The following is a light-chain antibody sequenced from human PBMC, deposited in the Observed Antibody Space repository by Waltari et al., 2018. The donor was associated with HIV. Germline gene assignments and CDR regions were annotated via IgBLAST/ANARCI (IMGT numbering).Light chain of an antibody. CDR2: DDN. CDR3: VTWDHSLGAVV. CDR1: TSNIGSRS. Sequence: QSVLTQPPSVSAAPGQKVTISCFGSTSNIGSRSVSWYQRLPGTAPKLHIYDDNERPSGIPDRFSASRSGTSATLGIAGLQTGDEADYYCVTWDHSLGAVVFGGGTKLTVL. V-gene: IGLV1-51*01. J-gene: IGLJ3*02.